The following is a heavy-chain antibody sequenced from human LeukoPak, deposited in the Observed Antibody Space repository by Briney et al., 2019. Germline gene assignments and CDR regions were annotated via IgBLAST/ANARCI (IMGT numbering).Heavy chain of an antibody. CDR1: GGSISSGNYY. CDR2: IHTSGST. D-gene: IGHD2/OR15-2a*01. Sequence: SQTLSLTCTVSGGSISSGNYYWSWIRQPAGKGLEWIGRIHTSGSTNYNPSLKSRVTISLDTSKNQFSLKLSSVTAADTAVYYCARESIIAPFDYWGQGTLVTVSS. CDR3: ARESIIAPFDY. V-gene: IGHV4-61*02. J-gene: IGHJ4*02.